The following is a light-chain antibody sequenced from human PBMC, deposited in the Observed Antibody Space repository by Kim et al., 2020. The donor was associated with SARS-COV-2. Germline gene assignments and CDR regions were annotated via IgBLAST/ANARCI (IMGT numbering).Light chain of an antibody. V-gene: IGLV3-19*01. J-gene: IGLJ3*02. Sequence: ALGQTVKITCQGDSLRSYYATGDQQKPRQAPVLVIYGRNNRPSGIPDRFSGSASGNTASLTISGTQAEDEADFYCQSRDSGGRVMFGGGTQLTVL. CDR3: QSRDSGGRVM. CDR1: SLRSYY. CDR2: GRN.